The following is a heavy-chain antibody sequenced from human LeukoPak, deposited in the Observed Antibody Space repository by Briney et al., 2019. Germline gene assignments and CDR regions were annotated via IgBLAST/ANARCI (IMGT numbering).Heavy chain of an antibody. V-gene: IGHV3-21*01. CDR1: GFTFSSYS. CDR2: ISSSSSYI. D-gene: IGHD3-10*01. J-gene: IGHJ4*02. Sequence: GGSLRLSCAASGFTFSSYSMNWVRQAPGKGLEWVSSISSSSSYIHYADSVKGRFTISRDNAKNSLYLQMNSLRAEDTAVYYCARGGTMVRGVPGPDYWGQGTLVTVSS. CDR3: ARGGTMVRGVPGPDY.